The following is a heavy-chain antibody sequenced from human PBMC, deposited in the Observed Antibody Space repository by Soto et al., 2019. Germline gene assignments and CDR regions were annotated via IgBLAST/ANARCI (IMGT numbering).Heavy chain of an antibody. D-gene: IGHD5-12*01. CDR2: ISYDGSNK. CDR3: ARDYYRFNSGYGFSMDV. J-gene: IGHJ6*02. V-gene: IGHV3-30-3*01. CDR1: GFTFSSYA. Sequence: QVQLVESGGGVVQPGRSLRLSCAASGFTFSSYAMHWVRQAPGKGLEWVAVISYDGSNKYYADSVKGRFTISRDNSKNXXYPQMNSLRAEDTAVYYCARDYYRFNSGYGFSMDVWGQGTTVTVSS.